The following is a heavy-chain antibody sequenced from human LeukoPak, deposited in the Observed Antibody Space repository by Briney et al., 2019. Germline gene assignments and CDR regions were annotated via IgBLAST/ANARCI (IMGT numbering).Heavy chain of an antibody. CDR2: ISPEGGDT. Sequence: ASVKVSCKASGYTFSDYFMHWVRQAPGQGLEWMGWISPEGGDTHYAQRFQGRVTMTRDTSISAAYMELTSLSSDDTAVYYCARNYGHNSKYFDLWGQGTLVTVS. J-gene: IGHJ4*02. D-gene: IGHD4-17*01. V-gene: IGHV1-2*02. CDR3: ARNYGHNSKYFDL. CDR1: GYTFSDYF.